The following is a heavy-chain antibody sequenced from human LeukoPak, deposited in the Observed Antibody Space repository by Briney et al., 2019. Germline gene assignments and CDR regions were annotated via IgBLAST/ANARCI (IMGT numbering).Heavy chain of an antibody. J-gene: IGHJ4*02. CDR3: ATCARNFYCYRFDY. CDR1: GGIFSSYA. D-gene: IGHD2-2*02. CDR2: IIPIFGTA. V-gene: IGHV1-69*13. Sequence: SVKVSCKASGGIFSSYAISWVRQAPGQGLEWMGGIIPIFGTANYAQEFQGRVTITADESTSTAYMELGSLRSEDTAVYYCATCARNFYCYRFDYWGQGTLVTVSS.